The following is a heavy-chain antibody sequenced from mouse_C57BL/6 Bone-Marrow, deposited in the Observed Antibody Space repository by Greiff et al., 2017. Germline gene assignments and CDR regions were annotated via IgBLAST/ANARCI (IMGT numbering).Heavy chain of an antibody. V-gene: IGHV3-6*01. J-gene: IGHJ4*01. CDR2: ISYDGSN. CDR3: ARSSNHRDAMDY. D-gene: IGHD2-5*01. CDR1: GYSITSGYY. Sequence: EVQLVESGPGLVKPSQSLSLTCSVTGYSITSGYYWNWIRQFPGNKLEWMGYISYDGSNNYNPSLKNRISITRDTSKNQFFLKLNSVTTEDTATYYCARSSNHRDAMDYWGQGTSVTVSS.